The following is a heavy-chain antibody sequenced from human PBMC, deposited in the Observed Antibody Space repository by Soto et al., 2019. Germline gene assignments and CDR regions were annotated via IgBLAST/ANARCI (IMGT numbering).Heavy chain of an antibody. D-gene: IGHD6-13*01. J-gene: IGHJ6*02. CDR3: ARIAAAGGYCYGMDV. CDR2: IYYSGST. Sequence: SETLSLTCTVSGGSIISYYWSWSRQPPGKGLEWIGYIYYSGSTNYNPSLKSRVTISVDTSKNQFSLKLSSVTAADTAVYYCARIAAAGGYCYGMDVWGQGTTVTVSS. CDR1: GGSIISYY. V-gene: IGHV4-59*01.